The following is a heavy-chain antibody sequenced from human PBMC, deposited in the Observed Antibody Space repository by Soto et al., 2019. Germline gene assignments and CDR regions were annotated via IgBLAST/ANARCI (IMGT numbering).Heavy chain of an antibody. CDR1: GYSFTSYW. Sequence: GESLKISCKGSGYSFTSYWIGWVRQMPGKGLEWMGIIYPGDSDTRYSPSFQGQVTISADNSISTAYLQWTSLQASDTAKYFCARRHGYSHGYVDFWGQGTLVTVSS. J-gene: IGHJ4*03. V-gene: IGHV5-51*01. D-gene: IGHD5-18*01. CDR2: IYPGDSDT. CDR3: ARRHGYSHGYVDF.